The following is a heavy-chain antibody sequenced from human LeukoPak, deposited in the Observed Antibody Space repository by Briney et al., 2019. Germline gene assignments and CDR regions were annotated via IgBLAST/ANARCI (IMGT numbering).Heavy chain of an antibody. V-gene: IGHV3-30-3*01. CDR2: ISYDGSNK. J-gene: IGHJ6*02. Sequence: TGGSLRLSCAASGFTFSSYAMHRVRQAPGKGLEWVAVISYDGSNKYYADSVKGRFTISRDNSKNTLYLQMNSLRAEDTAVYYCARDYEDYDFWSGYYSAYYYYYGMDVWGQGTTVTVSS. D-gene: IGHD3-3*01. CDR1: GFTFSSYA. CDR3: ARDYEDYDFWSGYYSAYYYYYGMDV.